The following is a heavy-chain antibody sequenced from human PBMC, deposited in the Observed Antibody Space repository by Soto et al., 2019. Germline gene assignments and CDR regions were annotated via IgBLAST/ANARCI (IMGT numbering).Heavy chain of an antibody. D-gene: IGHD5-12*01. CDR2: IYYSGST. J-gene: IGHJ4*02. CDR1: GGSISSYY. CDR3: ASRGYSGYGFDY. Sequence: SETLSLTCTVSGGSISSYYGSWIRQPPGKGLEWIGYIYYSGSTNYNPSLKSRVTISVDTSKNQFSLKLSSVTAADTAVYYCASRGYSGYGFDYWGQGTLVTVSS. V-gene: IGHV4-59*01.